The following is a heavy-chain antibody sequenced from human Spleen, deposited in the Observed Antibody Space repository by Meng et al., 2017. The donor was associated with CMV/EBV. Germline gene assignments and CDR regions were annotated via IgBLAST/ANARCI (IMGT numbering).Heavy chain of an antibody. CDR2: IASSGSTI. D-gene: IGHD3-16*01. V-gene: IGHV3-11*04. CDR1: GFTFRDYY. J-gene: IGHJ4*02. Sequence: CAPSGFTFRDYYMSWIRQAPGKGLEWVSYIASSGSTIYYADSVKGRSTISRDNAKNSLYLQMNSLRAEDTAVYYCARVGLGTFDFDYWGQGTLVTVSS. CDR3: ARVGLGTFDFDY.